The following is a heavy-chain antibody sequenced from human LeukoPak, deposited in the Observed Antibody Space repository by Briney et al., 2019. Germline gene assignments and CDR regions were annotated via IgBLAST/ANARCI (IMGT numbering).Heavy chain of an antibody. CDR2: ISAYNGNT. CDR3: ARDLYYYGSGSYPKYYFEY. V-gene: IGHV1-18*01. J-gene: IGHJ4*02. Sequence: ASVKVSCKASGYTFTSYGISWVRQAPGQGLEWMGWISAYNGNTNYAQKLQGRVTMTTDTSTSTAYMGLRSLRSDDTAVYYCARDLYYYGSGSYPKYYFEYWGQGTLVTVSS. D-gene: IGHD3-10*01. CDR1: GYTFTSYG.